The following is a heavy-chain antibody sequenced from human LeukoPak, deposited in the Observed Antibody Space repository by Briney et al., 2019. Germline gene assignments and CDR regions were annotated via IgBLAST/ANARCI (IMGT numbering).Heavy chain of an antibody. D-gene: IGHD1-1*01. J-gene: IGHJ4*02. CDR1: GGSFSTYY. CDR2: INHRGDT. Sequence: PSETLSLTCAVYGGSFSTYYWSWIRQSPGKGLEWLEEINHRGDTNYNPSVKSRVTISVDTSKNQSSLRLNSLTAADTRGYYCSRGPTTSETGNFDYWGQGTLVTVSS. V-gene: IGHV4-34*01. CDR3: SRGPTTSETGNFDY.